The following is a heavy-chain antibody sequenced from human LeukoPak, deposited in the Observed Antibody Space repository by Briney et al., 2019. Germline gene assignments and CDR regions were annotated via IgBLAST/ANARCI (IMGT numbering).Heavy chain of an antibody. CDR2: IYFGGST. J-gene: IGHJ3*02. D-gene: IGHD5-24*01. V-gene: IGHV4-39*07. CDR3: ARDGDGYSIDAFDI. CDR1: GGSISNTNYY. Sequence: KTSETLSLTCTVSGGSISNTNYYWGWIRQPPGKGLEWIGSIYFGGSTYYNPSLKSRVTISVDTSKNQFSLKLSSATAADTAMYYCARDGDGYSIDAFDIWGQGTMVTVSS.